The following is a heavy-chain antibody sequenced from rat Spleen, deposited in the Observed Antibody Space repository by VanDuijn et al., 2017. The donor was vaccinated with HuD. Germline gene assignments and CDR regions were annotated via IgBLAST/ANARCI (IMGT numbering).Heavy chain of an antibody. CDR1: GFTFSDYY. J-gene: IGHJ2*01. D-gene: IGHD1-9*01. Sequence: EVQLVESGGGLVQPGRSLKLSCAASGFTFSDYYLAWVRQGPKKGLEWVASISYEGSSTYYGDSVKGRFTISRDNAKNTQYLQMDSLRSEDTATYYCARIATGILSFDYWGQGVMVTVSS. CDR2: ISYEGSST. CDR3: ARIATGILSFDY. V-gene: IGHV5-22*01.